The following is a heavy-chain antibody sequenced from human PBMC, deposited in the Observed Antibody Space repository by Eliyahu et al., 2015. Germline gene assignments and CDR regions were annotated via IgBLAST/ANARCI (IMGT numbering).Heavy chain of an antibody. CDR1: GGSISSSGYY. J-gene: IGHJ4*02. V-gene: IGHV4-39*01. CDR3: ARRRGGSSDFDY. D-gene: IGHD2-15*01. Sequence: QLQLQESGPGLVKPSETLSLTCTVXGGSISSSGYYWAWIRQPPGKGLEWIGNIYYSGSTYYNPSLKSRVTISVDTSKNQFSLNLSSVTAADTAVYYCARRRGGSSDFDYWGQGTLVTVSS. CDR2: IYYSGST.